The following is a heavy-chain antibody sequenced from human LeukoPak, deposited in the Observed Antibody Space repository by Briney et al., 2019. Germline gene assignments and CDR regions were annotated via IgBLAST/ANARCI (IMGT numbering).Heavy chain of an antibody. D-gene: IGHD3-9*01. CDR1: GFTFSSYE. J-gene: IGHJ4*02. V-gene: IGHV3-48*03. Sequence: GGSLRLSCAASGFTFSSYEMNWVRQAPGKGLEWVSYISSSGSNIYYADSVKGRFTIYRDKAKDSVYVKINSQRAADTAVYYCARGYDILTGYSLDCGQGTLVTVSS. CDR2: ISSSGSNI. CDR3: ARGYDILTGYSLD.